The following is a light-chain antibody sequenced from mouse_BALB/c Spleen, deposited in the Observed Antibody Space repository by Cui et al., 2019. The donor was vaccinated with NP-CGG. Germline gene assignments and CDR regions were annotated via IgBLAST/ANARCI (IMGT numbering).Light chain of an antibody. Sequence: QAVVTQESALTTSPGETVTLTCRSSTGAVTTSNYANWVQEKPDHLFTGLIGGTNNRAPGVPARFSGSLIGDKAALTITRAQTDDEAIYFCALWYSNHWGFGGGTKLTVL. CDR2: GTN. V-gene: IGLV1*01. CDR1: TGAVTTSNY. CDR3: ALWYSNHWG. J-gene: IGLJ1*01.